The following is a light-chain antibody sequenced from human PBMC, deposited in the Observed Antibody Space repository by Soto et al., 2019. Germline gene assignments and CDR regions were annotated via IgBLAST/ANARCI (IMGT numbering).Light chain of an antibody. CDR3: SSYTSSSTLYV. J-gene: IGLJ1*01. Sequence: QSALTQPASVSGSPGQSITISCTGTSSDGGGYNYVSWYQQYPGKVPKLMIYDVSNRPSGVSNRFSGSKSGNTASLTISGLQAEDEADYYCSSYTSSSTLYVFGTGTKLTVL. V-gene: IGLV2-14*01. CDR2: DVS. CDR1: SSDGGGYNY.